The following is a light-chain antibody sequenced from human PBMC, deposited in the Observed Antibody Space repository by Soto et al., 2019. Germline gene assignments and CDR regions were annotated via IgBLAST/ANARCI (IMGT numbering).Light chain of an antibody. J-gene: IGKJ5*01. CDR3: QQYNNWPPIT. V-gene: IGKV3-15*01. CDR1: QSVSSK. Sequence: EIVMTQSPATLAVSPGERATLSCRASQSVSSKLAWYQQKHGQAPRLLIYGASTRATGIPARFSGSGSGTEFTLTISGLQSEDFAVYYCQQYNNWPPITFGQGTRLEIK. CDR2: GAS.